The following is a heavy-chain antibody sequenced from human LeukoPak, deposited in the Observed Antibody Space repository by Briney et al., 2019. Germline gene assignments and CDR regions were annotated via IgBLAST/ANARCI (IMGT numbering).Heavy chain of an antibody. CDR2: INPNTGDR. V-gene: IGHV1-8*03. CDR3: GRTTSWTASGYDY. Sequence: GASLKVSCTASGYTFTNSHINWVRQAPGQGLEWMGWINPNTGDRGYAQKFQGRVSITSDTSISTAYMELGSLRSEDTAVDFCGRTTSWTASGYDYWGQGTLVTVSS. J-gene: IGHJ4*02. D-gene: IGHD3/OR15-3a*01. CDR1: GYTFTNSH.